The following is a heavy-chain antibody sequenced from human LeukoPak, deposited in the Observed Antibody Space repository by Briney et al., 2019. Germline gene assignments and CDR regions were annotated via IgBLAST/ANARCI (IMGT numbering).Heavy chain of an antibody. D-gene: IGHD3-22*01. CDR2: IKKDGSEE. Sequence: GGSLRLSCAAPEFTFSDYWMSSVRQAPGKGPEWVANIKKDGSEEHYVDSVKGRFTVSRDNAKNSLFLQMNSLRVEDTAVYYCATYDNWVAGDVWGQGTTVSVSS. CDR3: ATYDNWVAGDV. V-gene: IGHV3-7*01. J-gene: IGHJ6*02. CDR1: EFTFSDYW.